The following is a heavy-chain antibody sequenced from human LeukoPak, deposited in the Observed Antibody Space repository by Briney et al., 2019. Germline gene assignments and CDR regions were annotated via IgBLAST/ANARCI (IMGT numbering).Heavy chain of an antibody. CDR1: GFRFSYNA. V-gene: IGHV3-23*01. CDR2: ISGSGDST. J-gene: IGHJ4*02. Sequence: GGSLRLSCAASGFRFSYNAMNWVRQAPGKGLEWVSGISGSGDSTYYADPVRGRFTISRDNSKETVYLQMTSLRADDTAVYYCAKTAMIKVIATSYPKGLNYWSQGALVTVSS. CDR3: AKTAMIKVIATSYPKGLNY. D-gene: IGHD2-21*01.